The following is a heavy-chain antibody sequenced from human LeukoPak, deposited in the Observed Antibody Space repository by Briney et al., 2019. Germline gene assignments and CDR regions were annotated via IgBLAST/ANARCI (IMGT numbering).Heavy chain of an antibody. V-gene: IGHV7-4-1*02. Sequence: GASVKASCKASGYTFTSYAMNWVRQAPGQGLEWMGWINANTGNPTYAQGFTGRFVFSLDTSVSTAYLQISSLKAEDTAVYYCARDPGVGLWSNYYYYYMDVWGKGTTVTVSS. J-gene: IGHJ6*03. CDR2: INANTGNP. CDR1: GYTFTSYA. CDR3: ARDPGVGLWSNYYYYYMDV. D-gene: IGHD5-18*01.